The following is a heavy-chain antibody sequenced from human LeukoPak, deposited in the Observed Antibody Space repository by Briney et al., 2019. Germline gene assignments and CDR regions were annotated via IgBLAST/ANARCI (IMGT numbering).Heavy chain of an antibody. J-gene: IGHJ5*02. V-gene: IGHV3-23*01. D-gene: IGHD3-3*01. CDR1: GFTFSRYA. CDR2: ISDSGGSP. Sequence: GGSLRLSCATSGFTFSRYAMTWVRQAPGKGLEWVSIISDSGGSPYYADSVKGRFTISRDNSKNTLYLQMNSLRAEDTAVYYCARDLTPYYDFWSGHILGSFDPWGQGTLVTVSS. CDR3: ARDLTPYYDFWSGHILGSFDP.